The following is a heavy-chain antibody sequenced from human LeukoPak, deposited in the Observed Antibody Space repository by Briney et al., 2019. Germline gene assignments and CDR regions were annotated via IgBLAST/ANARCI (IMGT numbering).Heavy chain of an antibody. Sequence: SETLSLTCAVYGGSFSGYYWSWLRQPPGKGLEWIGEINHSGSTNYNPSLRSRVTISVDTSKTQFSLKLSSVTAAERAVYYCAREAVLRYYYDSSGYGYWGQGTLVTVSS. V-gene: IGHV4-34*01. D-gene: IGHD3-22*01. J-gene: IGHJ4*02. CDR1: GGSFSGYY. CDR3: AREAVLRYYYDSSGYGY. CDR2: INHSGST.